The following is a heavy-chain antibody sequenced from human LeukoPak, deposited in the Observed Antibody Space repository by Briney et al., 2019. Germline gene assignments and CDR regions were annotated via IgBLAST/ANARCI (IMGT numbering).Heavy chain of an antibody. CDR1: GFTFSSYG. CDR2: ISNDGSKK. D-gene: IGHD5-18*01. CDR3: AKDRYSYAFEYSDS. Sequence: PGGSLRLSCAAPGFTFSSYGMHWVRQAPGKGLDWVAVISNDGSKKYYADSVKGRFTISRDNSKNTLSLQVSSLRTEDTAVYYYAKDRYSYAFEYSDSWGQGTLVTVSS. V-gene: IGHV3-30*18. J-gene: IGHJ4*02.